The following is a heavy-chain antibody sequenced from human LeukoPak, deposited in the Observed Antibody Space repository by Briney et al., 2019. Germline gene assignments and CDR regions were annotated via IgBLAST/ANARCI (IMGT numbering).Heavy chain of an antibody. CDR3: VRGYCSGGTCCLDF. Sequence: GGSLRHSCVASGFGFSYYNVNWVRQAPGEGLEWVSSISSTSTFIYYADSLKGRFTISRDNAMSSLYLQMNSLRDEDTAVYYCVRGYCSGGTCCLDFWGQGTLVTVSS. CDR2: ISSTSTFI. V-gene: IGHV3-21*06. J-gene: IGHJ4*02. CDR1: GFGFSYYN. D-gene: IGHD2-15*01.